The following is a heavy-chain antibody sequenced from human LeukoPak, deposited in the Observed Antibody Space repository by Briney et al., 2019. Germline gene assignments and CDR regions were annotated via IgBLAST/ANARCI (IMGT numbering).Heavy chain of an antibody. Sequence: GGSLRLSCAASGFTFSSYSMDWVRQAPGKGLEWVSYISSSSSTIYYADSVKGRFTISRDNAKNSLYLQMNSLRAEDTAVYYCARDQGGGYSYGWQSFDYWGQGTLVTVSS. D-gene: IGHD5-18*01. CDR2: ISSSSSTI. J-gene: IGHJ4*02. CDR1: GFTFSSYS. V-gene: IGHV3-48*04. CDR3: ARDQGGGYSYGWQSFDY.